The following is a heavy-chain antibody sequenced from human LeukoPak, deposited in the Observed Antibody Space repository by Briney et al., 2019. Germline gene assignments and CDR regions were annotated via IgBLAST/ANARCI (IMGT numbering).Heavy chain of an antibody. CDR2: ISYGGSNQ. Sequence: GGSLRLSCAGSGFTFSSYAMHWVRQAPGKGLEWVAVISYGGSNQYYADSVKGRFTISRDNSKNTLYLQMNSLRAEDTAVYYCARVRAVAGLRYSDYWGQGTLVTVSS. J-gene: IGHJ4*02. V-gene: IGHV3-30*04. D-gene: IGHD6-19*01. CDR1: GFTFSSYA. CDR3: ARVRAVAGLRYSDY.